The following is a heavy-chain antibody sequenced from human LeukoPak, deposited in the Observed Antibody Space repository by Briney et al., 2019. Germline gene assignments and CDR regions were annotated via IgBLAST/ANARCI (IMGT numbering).Heavy chain of an antibody. CDR1: GYSISSGYY. V-gene: IGHV4-61*01. CDR2: IYYSGST. D-gene: IGHD1-26*01. Sequence: PSETLSLTCTVSGYSISSGYYWSWIRQPPGKGLEWIGYIYYSGSTNYNPSLKSRVTISVDTSKNQFSLKLSSVTAADTAVYYCARGSNRTYFQHWGQGTLVTVSS. CDR3: ARGSNRTYFQH. J-gene: IGHJ1*01.